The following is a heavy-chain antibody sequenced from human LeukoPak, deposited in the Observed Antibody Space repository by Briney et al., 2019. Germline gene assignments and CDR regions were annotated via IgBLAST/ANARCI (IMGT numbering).Heavy chain of an antibody. Sequence: PSETLSLTCTVSGGSISSYYWSWIRQPPGKGLEWIGYIYYSGSTNYNPSLKNRVTISVDTSKNQFSLKLSSVTAADTAMYYCARVTGYVIEDYFDYWGQGALVTVSS. CDR2: IYYSGST. CDR3: ARVTGYVIEDYFDY. D-gene: IGHD3-22*01. CDR1: GGSISSYY. J-gene: IGHJ4*02. V-gene: IGHV4-59*01.